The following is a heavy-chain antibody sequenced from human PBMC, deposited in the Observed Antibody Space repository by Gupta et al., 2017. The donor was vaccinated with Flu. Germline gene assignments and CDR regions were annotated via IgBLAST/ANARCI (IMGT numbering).Heavy chain of an antibody. CDR1: GFSCRNYW. CDR3: VRDIPLAGAIYYFDY. CDR2: INRDGSEK. Sequence: EVQLVESGGGLVQPGGSLRLSCGASGFSCRNYWMSWVRQAPGKGLEWVANINRDGSEKFYVDSVEGRLTVSRDNAKNSLYLQMNSLRAEDTAVYYCVRDIPLAGAIYYFDYWGQGTLVTVSS. J-gene: IGHJ4*02. D-gene: IGHD1-26*01. V-gene: IGHV3-7*01.